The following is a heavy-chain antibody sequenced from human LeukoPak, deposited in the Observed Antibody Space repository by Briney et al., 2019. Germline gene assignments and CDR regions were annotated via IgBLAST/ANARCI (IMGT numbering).Heavy chain of an antibody. J-gene: IGHJ3*02. Sequence: LRASVKVSCKASGGTFSSYAISWVRRAPGQGLEWMGGIIPIFGTANYAQKFQGRVTITTDESTSTAYMELSSLRSEDTAVYYCARDPRAYCGGDCYSVGDAFDIWGQGTMVTVSS. D-gene: IGHD2-21*02. CDR3: ARDPRAYCGGDCYSVGDAFDI. CDR1: GGTFSSYA. V-gene: IGHV1-69*05. CDR2: IIPIFGTA.